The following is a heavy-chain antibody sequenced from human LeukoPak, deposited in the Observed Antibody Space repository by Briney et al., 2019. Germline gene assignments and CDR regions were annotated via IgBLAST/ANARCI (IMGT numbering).Heavy chain of an antibody. J-gene: IGHJ4*02. Sequence: GGFLRLSCAASGFTFSSYAMSWVRQAPGKGLEWVSAISASGGSTYYADSVKGRFTISRDNSKNTLYLQMNSLRVEDTAVYYCARRSQYSSGWDFDYWGQGTLVTVSS. CDR2: ISASGGST. V-gene: IGHV3-23*01. CDR3: ARRSQYSSGWDFDY. D-gene: IGHD6-19*01. CDR1: GFTFSSYA.